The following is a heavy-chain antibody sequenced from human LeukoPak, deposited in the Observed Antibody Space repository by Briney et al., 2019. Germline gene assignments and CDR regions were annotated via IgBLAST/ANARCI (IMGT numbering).Heavy chain of an antibody. V-gene: IGHV3-30*02. D-gene: IGHD4-17*01. Sequence: GGSLGLSCAASGFTLSIYGMHWVRQAPGKGLQWVASTRYDESNEYYADSVKGRFTISRDNSKNTLHLQMNRLRPEDTAVYYCAKVKGRYGDYGFDHWGQGTLVTVSS. J-gene: IGHJ4*02. CDR2: TRYDESNE. CDR3: AKVKGRYGDYGFDH. CDR1: GFTLSIYG.